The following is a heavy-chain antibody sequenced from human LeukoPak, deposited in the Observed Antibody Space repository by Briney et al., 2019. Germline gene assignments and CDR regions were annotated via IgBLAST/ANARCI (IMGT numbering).Heavy chain of an antibody. J-gene: IGHJ4*02. CDR1: GFTVSSNY. CDR3: ARDIGYGSGSFDN. CDR2: IYSGGST. D-gene: IGHD3-10*01. Sequence: PGGSLRLSCAASGFTVSSNYMSWVRQAPGKGLEWVSIIYSGGSTYYADSVKGRFTISRDNSKNTLYLQMISLRAEDTAVYYCARDIGYGSGSFDNWGQGTLVTVSS. V-gene: IGHV3-66*01.